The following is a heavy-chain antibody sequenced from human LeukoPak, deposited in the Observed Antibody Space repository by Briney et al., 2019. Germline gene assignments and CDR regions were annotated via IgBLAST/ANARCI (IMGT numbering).Heavy chain of an antibody. Sequence: SETRSLTCTVSGGSISSYYWSWIRQPPGKGLEWIGYIYYSGSTNYNPSLKSRVTISVDTSKNQFSLKLCSVTAADTSVYYCASGYSSYGYYYWGQGTLVTVSS. CDR2: IYYSGST. V-gene: IGHV4-59*01. J-gene: IGHJ4*02. D-gene: IGHD5-18*01. CDR1: GGSISSYY. CDR3: ASGYSSYGYYY.